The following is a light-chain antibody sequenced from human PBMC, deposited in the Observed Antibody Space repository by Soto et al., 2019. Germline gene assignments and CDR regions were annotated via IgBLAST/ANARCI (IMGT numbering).Light chain of an antibody. V-gene: IGKV3-20*01. CDR2: GAS. Sequence: EIVLTQSPGKLSLSPGERATLSCRASQSVSSSYLAWYQQKPGQAPRLLIYGASSRATGIPDRFSGRGSGTDFTLTISRLEPEDSAMYYCQQFGTSLRGTFGQGTKVDIK. CDR3: QQFGTSLRGT. J-gene: IGKJ1*01. CDR1: QSVSSSY.